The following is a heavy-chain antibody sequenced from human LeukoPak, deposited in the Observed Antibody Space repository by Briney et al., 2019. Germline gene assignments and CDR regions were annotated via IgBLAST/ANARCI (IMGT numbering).Heavy chain of an antibody. CDR2: IIPIFGTA. D-gene: IGHD6-19*01. CDR1: GGTFSSYA. J-gene: IGHJ4*02. CDR3: ASLVAVVSGWYYFDY. V-gene: IGHV1-69*13. Sequence: SVKVSCRASGGTFSSYAISWVRQAPGQGLEWMGGIIPIFGTANYAQKFQGRVTITADESTSTAYMELSSLRSEDTAVYYCASLVAVVSGWYYFDYWGQGTLVTVSS.